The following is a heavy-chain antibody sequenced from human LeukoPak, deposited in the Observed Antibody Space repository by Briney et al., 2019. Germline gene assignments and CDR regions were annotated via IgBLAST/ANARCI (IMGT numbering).Heavy chain of an antibody. CDR2: IAASGTT. CDR1: GGSIESYY. Sequence: SETLSLTCSVSGGSIESYYWSWIRQPPGKGLEFIGYIAASGTTKHNPSLKSRVTLSMDTSKNQFSLKLRSVTAADTAVYYCARGRGYSYGSFDYWGQGTLVTVSS. D-gene: IGHD5-18*01. CDR3: ARGRGYSYGSFDY. V-gene: IGHV4-4*08. J-gene: IGHJ4*02.